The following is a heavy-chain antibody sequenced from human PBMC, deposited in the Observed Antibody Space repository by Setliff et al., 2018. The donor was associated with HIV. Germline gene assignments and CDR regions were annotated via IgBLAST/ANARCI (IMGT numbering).Heavy chain of an antibody. J-gene: IGHJ5*02. D-gene: IGHD1-26*01. Sequence: SETLSLTCTVSGDSINKHYWSWIRQPPGKGLEWIGCISHSGNTNFNPSLNSRVTISLDTSKNQFSLKLTSLTAADTAIYYCARSTVGAGASFPWGRGILVTVSS. V-gene: IGHV4-59*11. CDR1: GDSINKHY. CDR3: ARSTVGAGASFP. CDR2: ISHSGNT.